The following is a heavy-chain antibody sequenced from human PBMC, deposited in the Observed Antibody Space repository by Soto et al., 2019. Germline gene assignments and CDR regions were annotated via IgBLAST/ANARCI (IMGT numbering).Heavy chain of an antibody. Sequence: EVQLLESGGGLVQSGGSLRLSCAASGFTFSSYAMSWVRQAPGKGLEWVSTISGSGDSTYYADSVKGRFTISRDNSKNTLYLRVNSLSAEDTAVYYCAPVVYCSGWTWDYWGQGTLVTVSS. J-gene: IGHJ4*02. CDR3: APVVYCSGWTWDY. CDR1: GFTFSSYA. V-gene: IGHV3-23*01. D-gene: IGHD2-15*01. CDR2: ISGSGDST.